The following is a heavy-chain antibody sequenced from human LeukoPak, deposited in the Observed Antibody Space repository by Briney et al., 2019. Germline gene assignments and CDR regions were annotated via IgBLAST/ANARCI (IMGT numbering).Heavy chain of an antibody. CDR2: IYSGGST. J-gene: IGHJ4*02. CDR3: ARDRGGDSVAYSGD. Sequence: GGSLRLSCAASGFTFSSCWMHWVRQAPGKGLEWVAVIYSGGSTYYADAVKGRFTISRDTSENTLYLQMDSLRAEDTAVYYCARDRGGDSVAYSGDWGQGTQVTVSS. CDR1: GFTFSSCW. V-gene: IGHV3-66*01. D-gene: IGHD3-22*01.